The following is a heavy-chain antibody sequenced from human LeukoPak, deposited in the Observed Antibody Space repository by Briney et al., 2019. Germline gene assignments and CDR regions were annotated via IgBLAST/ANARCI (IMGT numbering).Heavy chain of an antibody. Sequence: PGGSLRLSCAASGFAFSSYALHWVRRAPGKGLEWVSAIGTGGDTYYADSVMGRFTISRDNAKKSLYLHMNSLIAEDMAVYYCARAVAAAAIDYWGQGTLVTVSS. CDR3: ARAVAAAAIDY. CDR2: IGTGGDT. V-gene: IGHV3-47*01. CDR1: GFAFSSYA. D-gene: IGHD6-13*01. J-gene: IGHJ4*02.